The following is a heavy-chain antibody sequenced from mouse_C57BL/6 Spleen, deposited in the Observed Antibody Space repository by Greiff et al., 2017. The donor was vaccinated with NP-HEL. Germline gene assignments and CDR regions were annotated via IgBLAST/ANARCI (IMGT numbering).Heavy chain of an antibody. CDR1: GYTFTDYE. CDR3: TRVRSYYSNEDAMDY. Sequence: QVHVKQSGAELVRPGASVTLSCKASGYTFTDYEMHWVKQTPVHGLEWIGAIDPETGGTAYNQKFKGKAILTADKSSSTAYMELRSLTSEDSAVYYCTRVRSYYSNEDAMDYWGQGTSVTVSS. J-gene: IGHJ4*01. CDR2: IDPETGGT. V-gene: IGHV1-15*01. D-gene: IGHD2-5*01.